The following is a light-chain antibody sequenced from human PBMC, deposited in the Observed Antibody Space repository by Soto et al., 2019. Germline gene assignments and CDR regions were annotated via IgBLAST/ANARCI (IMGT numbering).Light chain of an antibody. CDR2: ATS. V-gene: IGKV3-11*01. CDR3: QQYGFSPMYT. Sequence: EIVLTQSPATLSLSPGERATLSCRASQSVGSYLAWYQQKPGQAPRLLIYATSNRATGIPGRFSGSGSGTDFTLTISSLEPEDFGVYYCQQYGFSPMYTFGQGTKLEI. J-gene: IGKJ2*01. CDR1: QSVGSY.